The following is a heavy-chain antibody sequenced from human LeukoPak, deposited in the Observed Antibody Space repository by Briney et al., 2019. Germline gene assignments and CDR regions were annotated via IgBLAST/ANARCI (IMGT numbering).Heavy chain of an antibody. CDR3: ARLDDFWSGYAFFDS. Sequence: SETLSLTCTVSGDSISSLNHYWGWIRQPPGEGLEWIGTIYHNGFTYYNPSLKSRVTISVDTSKNQFSLKLSSVTAADTAVYYCARLDDFWSGYAFFDSWGQGTLVTVSS. D-gene: IGHD3-3*01. J-gene: IGHJ4*02. CDR2: IYHNGFT. CDR1: GDSISSLNHY. V-gene: IGHV4-39*01.